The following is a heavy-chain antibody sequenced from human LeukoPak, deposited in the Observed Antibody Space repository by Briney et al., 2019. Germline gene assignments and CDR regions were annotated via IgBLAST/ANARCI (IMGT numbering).Heavy chain of an antibody. D-gene: IGHD6-6*01. J-gene: IGHJ6*03. CDR1: GFTFSSYA. CDR2: ISYDGSNK. Sequence: PGGSLRLSCAASGFTFSSYAMHWVRQAPGKGLEWVAVISYDGSNKYYADSVKGRFTISRDNAKNSLYLQMNSLTAEDTAVYYYAKGYISSSNYMDVWGKGTTVIVSS. CDR3: AKGYISSSNYMDV. V-gene: IGHV3-30-3*01.